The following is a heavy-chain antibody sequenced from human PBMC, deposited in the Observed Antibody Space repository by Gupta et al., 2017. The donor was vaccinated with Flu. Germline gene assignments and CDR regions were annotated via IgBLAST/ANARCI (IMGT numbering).Heavy chain of an antibody. CDR3: TKDCGGGSCYPTPDF. J-gene: IGHJ4*02. CDR2: ISPNGSSA. D-gene: IGHD2-15*01. Sequence: APGEGLEWVSYISPNGSSAIYADSVKGRFTISRDNSKNTVSLQMNSLRAEDTAVYYCTKDCGGGSCYPTPDFWGQGTLVTVSS. V-gene: IGHV3-23*01.